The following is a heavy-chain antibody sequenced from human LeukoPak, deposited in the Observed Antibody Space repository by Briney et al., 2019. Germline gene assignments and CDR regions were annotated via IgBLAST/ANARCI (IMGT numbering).Heavy chain of an antibody. V-gene: IGHV3-7*01. CDR2: IKRDGSEK. D-gene: IGHD4-17*01. CDR1: GFTFSSYW. CDR3: ARAPTDLDY. J-gene: IGHJ4*02. Sequence: GGSLRLSCAASGFTFSSYWTSWVRQAPGKGLEWVANIKRDGSEKYYVDSVKGRFTISRDSAKNSLYLQMNSLRAEDTAVYYCARAPTDLDYWGQGTLVTVSS.